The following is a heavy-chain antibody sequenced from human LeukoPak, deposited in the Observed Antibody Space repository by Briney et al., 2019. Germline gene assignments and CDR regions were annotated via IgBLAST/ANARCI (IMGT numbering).Heavy chain of an antibody. D-gene: IGHD5-18*01. V-gene: IGHV4-59*01. J-gene: IGHJ4*02. CDR2: IYYSGST. CDR3: ARAGGYSYGYEFDY. Sequence: SETLSLTCTVSGGSISSYYWSWIRQPPGKRLEWIGYIYYSGSTNYNPSLKSRVTISVDTSKNQFSLKLSSVTAADTAVYYCARAGGYSYGYEFDYWGQGTLVTVSS. CDR1: GGSISSYY.